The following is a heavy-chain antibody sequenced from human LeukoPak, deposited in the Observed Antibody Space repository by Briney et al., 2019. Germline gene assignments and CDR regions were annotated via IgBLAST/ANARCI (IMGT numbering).Heavy chain of an antibody. CDR2: IYYSGSA. D-gene: IGHD3-10*01. J-gene: IGHJ6*04. CDR3: ARGDGSGSFGMDV. CDR1: GGSISSYY. Sequence: SETLSLTCTVSGGSISSYYWSWTRQPPGKGLEWFGYIYYSGSANYNPSLKSRVTISVDTSKNQFSLKLSSVTAADTAVYYCARGDGSGSFGMDVWGKGTTVTVSS. V-gene: IGHV4-59*01.